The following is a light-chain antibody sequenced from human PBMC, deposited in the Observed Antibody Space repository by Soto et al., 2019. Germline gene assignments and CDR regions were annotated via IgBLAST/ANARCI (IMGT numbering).Light chain of an antibody. Sequence: EIVLTQSPGTLSLSPGERATLTCRANQSVNSNYLAWYQQKPGQAPRLLIYRTSSRATGVPDRFSGSGSGTDFTLTISRLEPEDFAVYFCQLFASSVWTFGQGTKV. V-gene: IGKV3-20*01. CDR1: QSVNSNY. J-gene: IGKJ1*01. CDR2: RTS. CDR3: QLFASSVWT.